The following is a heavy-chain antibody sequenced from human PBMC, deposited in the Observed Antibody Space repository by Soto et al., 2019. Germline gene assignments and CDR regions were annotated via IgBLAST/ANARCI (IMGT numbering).Heavy chain of an antibody. CDR3: ARDPGIAVAGTWEYYYYGMDV. V-gene: IGHV1-69*14. J-gene: IGHJ6*02. Sequence: QVQLVQSGAEVKKPGSSVKVSCKASGGTFSSYAISWVRQAPGQGLEWMGGIIPIFGTANYAQKFQGRVTITADKSTSTAYMELSSLRSEDTAVYYCARDPGIAVAGTWEYYYYGMDVWGQGTTVTVSS. D-gene: IGHD6-19*01. CDR1: GGTFSSYA. CDR2: IIPIFGTA.